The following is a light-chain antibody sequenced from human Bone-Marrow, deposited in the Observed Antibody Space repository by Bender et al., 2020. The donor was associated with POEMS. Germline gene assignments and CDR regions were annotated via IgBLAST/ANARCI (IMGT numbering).Light chain of an antibody. V-gene: IGLV2-8*01. Sequence: QSALTQPPSASGSPGQSVTISCIGNNDNMGDYNYVSWYQHHPGKAPKVILFEVNKRPSGVPDRISGSKSGTSASLAITGLQADDEADYFCQSYDSGLKGWVFGGGTKLTVL. J-gene: IGLJ3*02. CDR1: NDNMGDYNY. CDR3: QSYDSGLKGWV. CDR2: EVN.